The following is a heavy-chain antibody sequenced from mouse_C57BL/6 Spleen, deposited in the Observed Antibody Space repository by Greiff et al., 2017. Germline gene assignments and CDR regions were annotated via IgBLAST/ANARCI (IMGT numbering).Heavy chain of an antibody. CDR3: AREGPIYYGNLYYYAMDY. V-gene: IGHV1-84*01. CDR1: GYTFTDYY. CDR2: IYPGSGNT. D-gene: IGHD2-1*01. J-gene: IGHJ4*01. Sequence: QVQLKQSGPELVKPGASVKISCKASGYTFTDYYINWVKQRPGQGLEWIGWIYPGSGNTKYNEKFKGKATLTVDTSSSTAYMQLSSLTSEDSAVYFCAREGPIYYGNLYYYAMDYWGQGTSVTVSS.